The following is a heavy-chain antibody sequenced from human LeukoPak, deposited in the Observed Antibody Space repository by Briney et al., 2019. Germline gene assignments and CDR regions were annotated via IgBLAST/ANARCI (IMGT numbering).Heavy chain of an antibody. CDR1: GGSLSSYY. CDR2: IYYSGST. Sequence: SETLSLTCTVSGGSLSSYYWSWLRQPPGKGLEWIGYIYYSGSTNYNPSLKSRVTISVDTSKNQFSLKLSSVTAADTAVYYCARGIVVPTYWGQGTLVTVSS. J-gene: IGHJ4*02. CDR3: ARGIVVPTY. V-gene: IGHV4-59*08. D-gene: IGHD3-22*01.